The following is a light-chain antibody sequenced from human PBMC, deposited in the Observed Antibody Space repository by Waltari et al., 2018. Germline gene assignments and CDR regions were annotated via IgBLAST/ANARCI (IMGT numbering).Light chain of an antibody. CDR1: QSISDW. CDR2: KAS. Sequence: DIQMTPSPSTLSASVGDRVTITCRASQSISDWLAWYQQKPGKAPKLLIYKASSLQSGVPSRFSGSGSGTEFTLTISSLQPDDFATYYCQQYDGFWTFGQGTKVDIK. J-gene: IGKJ1*01. V-gene: IGKV1-5*03. CDR3: QQYDGFWT.